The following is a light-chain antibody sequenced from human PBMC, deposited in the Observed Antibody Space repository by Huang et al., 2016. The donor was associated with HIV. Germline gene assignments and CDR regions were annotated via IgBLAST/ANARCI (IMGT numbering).Light chain of an antibody. J-gene: IGKJ4*01. V-gene: IGKV3-15*01. Sequence: EIVMTQSPATLSVSPGERATLSCRASQSVGTNLAWYQQKPGQAPRLLTYGASTRATGRPARCSGSGSGTDFTLTSNSLQSEDFAVYYCQQYNNWPLTFGGGTKVEIK. CDR1: QSVGTN. CDR3: QQYNNWPLT. CDR2: GAS.